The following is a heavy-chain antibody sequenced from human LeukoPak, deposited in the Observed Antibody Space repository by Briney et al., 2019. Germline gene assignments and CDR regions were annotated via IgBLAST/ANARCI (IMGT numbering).Heavy chain of an antibody. D-gene: IGHD4-17*01. V-gene: IGHV4-34*01. CDR2: INHSGRT. Sequence: PSETLSLTCAVYGGSFSGYYWSWIRQPPGKGLEWIGEINHSGRTNYNPSLKSRVTISVDTSKNQFSLKLSSVTAADTAVYYCARGWGDYAARWFDPWGQGTLVTVSS. CDR1: GGSFSGYY. J-gene: IGHJ5*02. CDR3: ARGWGDYAARWFDP.